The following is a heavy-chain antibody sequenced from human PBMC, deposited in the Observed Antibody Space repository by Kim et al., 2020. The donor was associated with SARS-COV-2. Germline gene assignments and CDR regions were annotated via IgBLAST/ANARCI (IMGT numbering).Heavy chain of an antibody. D-gene: IGHD3-10*01. CDR3: ARGESPYYYGSGSYPGY. Sequence: GKSRFTIFRDNAKNTLYLQMNSMRAEDTAVYYCARGESPYYYGSGSYPGYWGQGTLVTVSS. J-gene: IGHJ4*02. V-gene: IGHV3-74*01.